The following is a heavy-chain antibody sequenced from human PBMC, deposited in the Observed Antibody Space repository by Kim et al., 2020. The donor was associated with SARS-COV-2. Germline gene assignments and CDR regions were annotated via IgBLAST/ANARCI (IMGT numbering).Heavy chain of an antibody. V-gene: IGHV3-7*01. D-gene: IGHD5-12*01. CDR1: GFTFRTYW. CDR3: TTYDGGRSFDY. CDR2: IDAVSGKI. Sequence: GGSLRLSCAASGFTFRTYWMSWVRQAPGKGLEWVANIDAVSGKIFYVDSVKGRFTISRDNAKNTVSLQMDSLTAEDTAVYFCTTYDGGRSFDYWGRGILVTVSS. J-gene: IGHJ4*02.